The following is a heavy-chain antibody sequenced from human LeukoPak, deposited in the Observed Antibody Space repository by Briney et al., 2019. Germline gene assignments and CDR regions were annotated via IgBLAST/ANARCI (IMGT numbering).Heavy chain of an antibody. V-gene: IGHV3-30*02. CDR2: IRYDGSNK. J-gene: IGHJ6*03. CDR1: GFTFSSYG. Sequence: GGSLRLSCAASGFTFSSYGMHWVRQAPGKGLEWVAFIRYDGSNKYYADSVKGRFTISRDNSKNTLYLQMNSLRAEDTAVYYCAKERFGGVGAYYYYMDVWGKGTTVTISS. CDR3: AKERFGGVGAYYYYMDV. D-gene: IGHD1-26*01.